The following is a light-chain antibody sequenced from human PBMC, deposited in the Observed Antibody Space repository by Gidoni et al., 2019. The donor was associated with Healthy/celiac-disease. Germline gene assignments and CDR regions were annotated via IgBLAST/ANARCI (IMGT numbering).Light chain of an antibody. CDR1: QSISSY. V-gene: IGKV3-11*01. CDR2: DAS. CDR3: QQRSSWPYT. Sequence: IVLTQSPATLSFSPGERATLSCRASQSISSYLAWYQQKPGQAPRLLIYDASNRATGIPARFSGSGSGTDFTLTISSLEPEDFAVYYCQQRSSWPYTFGQGTKLEIK. J-gene: IGKJ2*01.